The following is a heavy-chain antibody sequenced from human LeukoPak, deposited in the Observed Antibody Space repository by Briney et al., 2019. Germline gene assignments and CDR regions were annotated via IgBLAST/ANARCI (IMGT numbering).Heavy chain of an antibody. CDR2: IRSKAYGGTT. Sequence: GGSLRLSCAASGFNVSSNHMSWFRQAPGKGLEWVGFIRSKAYGGTTEYAASVKGRFTISRDDSKSIAYLQMNSLKTEDTAVYYCTSRYGDYVGEYQTFDYWGQGTLVTVSS. CDR3: TSRYGDYVGEYQTFDY. D-gene: IGHD4-17*01. V-gene: IGHV3-49*03. J-gene: IGHJ4*02. CDR1: GFNVSSNH.